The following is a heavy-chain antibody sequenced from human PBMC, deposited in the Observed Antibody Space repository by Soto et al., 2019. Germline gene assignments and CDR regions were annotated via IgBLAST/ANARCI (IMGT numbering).Heavy chain of an antibody. J-gene: IGHJ4*02. CDR2: ISYDGSNK. CDR3: AGPFGGVIVNDY. V-gene: IGHV3-30*03. CDR1: GFTFSSYG. D-gene: IGHD3-16*02. Sequence: QVQLVESGGGVVQPGRSLRLSCAASGFTFSSYGMHWVRQAPGKGLEWVAVISYDGSNKYYADSVKGRFTISRDNSKNTLYLQMNSLRAEDTAVYYCAGPFGGVIVNDYWGQGTLVTVSS.